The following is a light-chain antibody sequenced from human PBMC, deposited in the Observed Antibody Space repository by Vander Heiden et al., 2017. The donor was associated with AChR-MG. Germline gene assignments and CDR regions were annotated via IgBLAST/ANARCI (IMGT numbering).Light chain of an antibody. CDR3: QQRSNWPPRCT. V-gene: IGKV3-11*01. CDR1: QSVSSY. Sequence: EIVLTQSPATLSLSPGERATLSCRASQSVSSYLAWYQQKPSQAPRLLIYDASNRATGIPARFSGSGSGTDFTLTISSLEPEDFAVYYCQQRSNWPPRCTFGQGTKLEIK. CDR2: DAS. J-gene: IGKJ2*02.